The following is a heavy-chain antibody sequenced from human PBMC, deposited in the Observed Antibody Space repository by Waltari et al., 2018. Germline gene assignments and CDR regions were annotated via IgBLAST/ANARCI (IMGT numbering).Heavy chain of an antibody. CDR3: AKRYSGYDYAFDY. V-gene: IGHV3-23*01. CDR1: GFTFSSYA. D-gene: IGHD5-12*01. CDR2: ISGSGGST. J-gene: IGHJ4*02. Sequence: EVQLLESGGGLVQPGGSLRLSCAASGFTFSSYAMSWVRPAPGTGLEWVSAISGSGGSTYYADSVKGRFTISRDNSKNTLYLQMNSLRAEDTAVYYCAKRYSGYDYAFDYWGQGTLVTVSS.